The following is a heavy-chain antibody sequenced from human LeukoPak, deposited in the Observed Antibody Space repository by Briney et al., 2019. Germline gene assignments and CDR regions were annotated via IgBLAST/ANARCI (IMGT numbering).Heavy chain of an antibody. J-gene: IGHJ4*02. V-gene: IGHV3-21*01. CDR1: GFTFGSYG. D-gene: IGHD2-15*01. Sequence: GGSLRLSCAASGFTFGSYGMSWVRQAPGKGLEWVSSISSSSSYIYYADSVKGRFTISRDNAKNSLYLQMNSLRAEDTAVYYCARGGSDGVLDYWGQGTLVTVSS. CDR3: ARGGSDGVLDY. CDR2: ISSSSSYI.